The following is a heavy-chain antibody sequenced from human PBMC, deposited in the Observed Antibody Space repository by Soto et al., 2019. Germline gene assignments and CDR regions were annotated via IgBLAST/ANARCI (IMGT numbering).Heavy chain of an antibody. CDR1: GGTFSSYA. Sequence: QVQLVQSGAELKKPGSSVKVSCKASGGTFSSYAISWVRQAPGQGLEWMGGIIPIFGTANYAQKFQGRVTITADESTSTAYMELSSLRSEDTAVYYCARARNEREPRYYYYYGMDVLGQGTTVTVSS. D-gene: IGHD1-26*01. J-gene: IGHJ6*02. V-gene: IGHV1-69*01. CDR3: ARARNEREPRYYYYYGMDV. CDR2: IIPIFGTA.